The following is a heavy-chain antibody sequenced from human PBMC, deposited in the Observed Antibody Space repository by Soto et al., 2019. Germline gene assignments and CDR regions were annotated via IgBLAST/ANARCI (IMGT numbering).Heavy chain of an antibody. D-gene: IGHD3-9*01. CDR2: IIPIFGTA. J-gene: IGHJ3*02. Sequence: SVKVSCKASGGTFSSYAISWVRQAPGQGLEWMGGIIPIFGTANYAQKFQGRVTITADESTSTAYMVLSSLRSEDTGVYYCARVLVGAFDIWGQGTMVTVSS. CDR1: GGTFSSYA. CDR3: ARVLVGAFDI. V-gene: IGHV1-69*13.